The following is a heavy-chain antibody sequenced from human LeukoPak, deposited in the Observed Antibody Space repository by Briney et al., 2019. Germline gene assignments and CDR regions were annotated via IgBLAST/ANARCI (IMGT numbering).Heavy chain of an antibody. CDR1: GYIFSVYA. J-gene: IGHJ3*02. CDR2: INAGNRNT. D-gene: IGHD6-25*01. V-gene: IGHV1-3*01. CDR3: ARGGGAARSDAFDI. Sequence: ASVKVSCKASGYIFSVYAIHWVRQAPGQRLEWMGWINAGNRNTKYSQKFQGRVTITRDTSASTAYMELSSLRSEDTAVYYCARGGGAARSDAFDIWGQGTMVTVSS.